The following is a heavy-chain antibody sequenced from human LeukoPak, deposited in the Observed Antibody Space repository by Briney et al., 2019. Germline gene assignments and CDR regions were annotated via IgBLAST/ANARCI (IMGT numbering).Heavy chain of an antibody. V-gene: IGHV3-30*18. Sequence: GRSLGLSCAASGFTFSSYGMHWVRQAPGKGLEWVAVISYDGSNKYYADSVKGRFTISRDNSKNTLYLQMNSLRAEDTAVYYCAKLTGISDYWGQGTLVTVSS. CDR2: ISYDGSNK. J-gene: IGHJ4*02. D-gene: IGHD2-8*02. CDR3: AKLTGISDY. CDR1: GFTFSSYG.